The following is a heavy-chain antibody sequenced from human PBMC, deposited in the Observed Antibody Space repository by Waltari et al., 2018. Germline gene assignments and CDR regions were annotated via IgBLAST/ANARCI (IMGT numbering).Heavy chain of an antibody. CDR1: GYTFTSYG. CDR2: ISAYNGNT. J-gene: IGHJ3*02. CDR3: ARARYYDSSGYYYSFHDAFDI. V-gene: IGHV1-18*04. D-gene: IGHD3-22*01. Sequence: GQSGAEVKKPGASVKVSCKASGYTFTSYGISWVRQASGQGLEWMGWISAYNGNTNYAQKLQGRVTMTTDTSTSTAYMELRSLRSDDTAVYYCARARYYDSSGYYYSFHDAFDIWGQGTMVTVSS.